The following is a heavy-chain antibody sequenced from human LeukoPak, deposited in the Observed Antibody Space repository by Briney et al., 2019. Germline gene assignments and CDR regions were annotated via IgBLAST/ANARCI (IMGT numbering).Heavy chain of an antibody. CDR3: ARDRNIVVVVAALGYFDY. J-gene: IGHJ4*02. Sequence: ASVKVSCKASGGTFSSYAISWVRQAPGQGLEWMGGIIPIFGTANYAQKFQGRVTITADKSTSTAYMELSSLRSEDTAVYYCARDRNIVVVVAALGYFDYWGQGTLVTVSS. D-gene: IGHD2-15*01. CDR1: GGTFSSYA. CDR2: IIPIFGTA. V-gene: IGHV1-69*06.